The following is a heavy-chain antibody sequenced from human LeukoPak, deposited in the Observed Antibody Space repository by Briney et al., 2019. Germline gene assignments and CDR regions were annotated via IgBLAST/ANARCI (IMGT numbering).Heavy chain of an antibody. Sequence: SETLSLTCTVSGYSLSSGYYWGWIRQPPGKGLEWIGSIYHSGSTYYNPSLKSRVTISVDTSKNQFSLKLSSVTAADTAVYYCARPTFGLIDPWGQGTLVTVSS. CDR3: ARPTFGLIDP. D-gene: IGHD3-10*01. CDR2: IYHSGST. V-gene: IGHV4-38-2*02. CDR1: GYSLSSGYY. J-gene: IGHJ5*02.